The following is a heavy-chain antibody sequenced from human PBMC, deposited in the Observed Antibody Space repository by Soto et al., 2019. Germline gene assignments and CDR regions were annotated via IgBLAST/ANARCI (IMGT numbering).Heavy chain of an antibody. CDR3: ARDQLSSSWDYYYYYGMDV. J-gene: IGHJ6*02. D-gene: IGHD6-13*01. V-gene: IGHV3-21*01. CDR1: GFTFSSYS. Sequence: GGSLRLSCAASGFTFSSYSMNWVRQAPGKGLEWVSSISSSSSYIYYADSVKGRFTISRDNAKNSLYLQMNSLRAEDTAVYYCARDQLSSSWDYYYYYGMDVWGQGTTVTVSS. CDR2: ISSSSSYI.